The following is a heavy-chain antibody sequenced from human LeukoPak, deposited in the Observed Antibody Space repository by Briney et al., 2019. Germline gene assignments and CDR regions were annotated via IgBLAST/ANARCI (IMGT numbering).Heavy chain of an antibody. D-gene: IGHD4-17*01. CDR1: GFTFSSYG. J-gene: IGHJ4*02. CDR3: AKDRSYGSVQYYFDY. V-gene: IGHV3-30*18. CDR2: ISYDGSRK. Sequence: GGSLRLSCAASGFTFSSYGIHWVRQAPGKGLEWVAVISYDGSRKYYADSVKGRFTISRDNSKNTLYLQMNSLRAEDRAVYYCAKDRSYGSVQYYFDYWGQGSLVTVSS.